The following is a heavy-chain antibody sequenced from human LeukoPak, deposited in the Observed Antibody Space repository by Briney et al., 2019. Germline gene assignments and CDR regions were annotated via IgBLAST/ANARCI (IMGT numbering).Heavy chain of an antibody. CDR3: ARLRSAYYFDVFDL. J-gene: IGHJ3*01. D-gene: IGHD4/OR15-4a*01. CDR2: IYPGDFDT. Sequence: GESLKISCEASGYSFTTHWIGWVRQMPGKGLEWMGVIYPGDFDTKYSPSFQGQVTISADRSISTAYLQWSSLQASDTAMYFCARLRSAYYFDVFDLWGQGTMVTVSS. CDR1: GYSFTTHW. V-gene: IGHV5-51*01.